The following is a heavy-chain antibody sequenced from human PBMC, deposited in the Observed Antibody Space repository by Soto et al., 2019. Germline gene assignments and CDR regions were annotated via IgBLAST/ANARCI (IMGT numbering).Heavy chain of an antibody. CDR3: AGGPADPSGGFDP. CDR2: ISGSGGST. J-gene: IGHJ5*02. CDR1: GFTFSSYA. V-gene: IGHV3-23*01. D-gene: IGHD2-2*01. Sequence: GGSLRLACAASGFTFSSYAMSWVRPAPGKGLEWVSAISGSGGSTYYADSVKGRFTISRDNSKNTLYLQMNSLRAEDTAVYYCAGGPADPSGGFDPWGQGTLVTVSS.